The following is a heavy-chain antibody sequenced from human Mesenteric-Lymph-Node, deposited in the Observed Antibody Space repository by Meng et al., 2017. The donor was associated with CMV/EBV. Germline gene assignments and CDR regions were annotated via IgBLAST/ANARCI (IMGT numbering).Heavy chain of an antibody. D-gene: IGHD6-13*01. CDR1: GGSVNSGGYY. CDR3: ARATGHYSSSGVFDS. CDR2: IYYSGNT. Sequence: GGSVNSGGYYWSWIRQHPGKGLEWIGFIYYSGNTYCDPSLKSRLAISVDRSKNQFSLKLTSVTAADTAVYYCARATGHYSSSGVFDSWGQGTLVTVS. J-gene: IGHJ4*02. V-gene: IGHV4-31*02.